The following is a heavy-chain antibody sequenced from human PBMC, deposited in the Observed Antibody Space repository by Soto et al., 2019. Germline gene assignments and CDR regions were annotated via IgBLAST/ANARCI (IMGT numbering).Heavy chain of an antibody. Sequence: QVQLQESGPGLVKPSGTLSLTCAVSGGSISSSNWWSWVRQPPGKGLEWIGEIYHSGSTNYNPSLNVRSTIPEDKSKNQSSLKLGPVPAPDPAVYYCPRLYGSDYWGQGTLVTVSS. CDR1: GGSISSSNW. CDR3: PRLYGSDY. CDR2: IYHSGST. D-gene: IGHD3-10*01. J-gene: IGHJ4*02. V-gene: IGHV4-4*02.